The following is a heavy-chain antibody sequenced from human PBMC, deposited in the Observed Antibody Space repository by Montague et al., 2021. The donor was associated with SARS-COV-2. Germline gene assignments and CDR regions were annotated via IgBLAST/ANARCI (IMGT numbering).Heavy chain of an antibody. CDR3: ARAATTDYGGNLFPYHYYYMDF. J-gene: IGHJ6*03. Sequence: SETLSLTCTVSGGSISSYYWSWIRQPPGKGLEWIGYIYYSGSANYNPSLKSRVTISVDTSKNQFSLKLGSVTAADTAVYYCARAATTDYGGNLFPYHYYYMDFWGKGTTVTVSS. V-gene: IGHV4-59*01. D-gene: IGHD4-23*01. CDR2: IYYSGSA. CDR1: GGSISSYY.